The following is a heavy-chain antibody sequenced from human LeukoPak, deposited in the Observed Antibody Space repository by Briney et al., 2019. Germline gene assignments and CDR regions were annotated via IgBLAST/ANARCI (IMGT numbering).Heavy chain of an antibody. V-gene: IGHV4-59*08. Sequence: SETLSLTCTVSGGSISSYYWSWIRQPPGKGLEWIGYIYYSGSTNYNPSLKSRVTISVDTSKNQFALNLRSVTAADTAIYYCARSHSSGWLPQGHFDYWGQGTQVSVSS. CDR1: GGSISSYY. CDR3: ARSHSSGWLPQGHFDY. D-gene: IGHD6-19*01. CDR2: IYYSGST. J-gene: IGHJ4*02.